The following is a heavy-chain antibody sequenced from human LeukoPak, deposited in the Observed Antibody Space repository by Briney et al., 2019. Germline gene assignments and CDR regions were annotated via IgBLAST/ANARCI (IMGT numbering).Heavy chain of an antibody. CDR3: AKGASRHYDYYMDV. V-gene: IGHV3-43D*03. Sequence: GGSLRLSCEASRFTFDDYAMHWVRHAPGGVREWGYLISWDGGSTYYADSVKGRFTISRDNSKNSLYLQMNSLRAEDTALYYCAKGASRHYDYYMDVWGKGTTVTVSS. CDR2: ISWDGGST. CDR1: RFTFDDYA. D-gene: IGHD1-1*01. J-gene: IGHJ6*03.